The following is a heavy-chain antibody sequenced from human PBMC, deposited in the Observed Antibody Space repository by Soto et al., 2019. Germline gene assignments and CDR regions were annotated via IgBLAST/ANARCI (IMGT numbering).Heavy chain of an antibody. CDR3: ARGIGADDPYSWFDP. V-gene: IGHV1-18*01. J-gene: IGHJ5*02. CDR1: GYTFTTSG. D-gene: IGHD6-13*01. Sequence: QVQLVQSGAEVKKPGASVKVSCKASGYTFTTSGITWMRQAPGQGLEWVGWISPYNGNTNYAQKVQGRVTMTTDTSTSRVHMGLRSLRSDDTAVYFCARGIGADDPYSWFDPWGQGALVTVSS. CDR2: ISPYNGNT.